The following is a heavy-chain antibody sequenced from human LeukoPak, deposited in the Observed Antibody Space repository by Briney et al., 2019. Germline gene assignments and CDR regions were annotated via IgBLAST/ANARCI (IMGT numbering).Heavy chain of an antibody. V-gene: IGHV3-23*01. CDR3: AELGITMIGGV. CDR1: GFTFSNHG. J-gene: IGHJ6*04. D-gene: IGHD3-10*02. CDR2: ISPRGGGT. Sequence: GGTLRLSCAASGFTFSNHGMNWVRQAPGKGLEWLSGISPRGGGTYYADSVKGRFTISRDNSKNTLYLQMNSLRAEDTAVYYCAELGITMIGGVWGKGTTVTISS.